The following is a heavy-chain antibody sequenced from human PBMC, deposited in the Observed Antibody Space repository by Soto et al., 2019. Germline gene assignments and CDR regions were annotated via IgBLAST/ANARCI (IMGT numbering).Heavy chain of an antibody. D-gene: IGHD2-8*01. CDR1: VGSISSSNW. V-gene: IGHV4-4*02. CDR2: IYHSGST. Sequence: SETLSLTCAVPVGSISSSNWWSCVRRPPGKGLEWIGEIYHSGSTNYNPSLKSRVTISVDKSKNQFSLKLSSVTAADTAVYYCARDGGLMVYAISDYYYGMDVWGQGPRSPS. J-gene: IGHJ6*02. CDR3: ARDGGLMVYAISDYYYGMDV.